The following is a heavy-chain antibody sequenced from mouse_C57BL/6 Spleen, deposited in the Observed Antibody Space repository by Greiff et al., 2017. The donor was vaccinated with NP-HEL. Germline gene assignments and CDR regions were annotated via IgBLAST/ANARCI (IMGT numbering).Heavy chain of an antibody. D-gene: IGHD1-1*01. Sequence: VQLQQSGAELVKAGASVKMSCKASGYTFTSYWMHWVKQRLGQGLEWFAETNPTNGRTYYNEKFKSKATLTVDKSSSTAYMLLSGPTFEDSAVYYCAIIKKIGATYFDYLGQGTTLTVSS. CDR1: GYTFTSYW. J-gene: IGHJ2*01. V-gene: IGHV1S81*02. CDR2: TNPTNGRT. CDR3: AIIKKIGATYFDY.